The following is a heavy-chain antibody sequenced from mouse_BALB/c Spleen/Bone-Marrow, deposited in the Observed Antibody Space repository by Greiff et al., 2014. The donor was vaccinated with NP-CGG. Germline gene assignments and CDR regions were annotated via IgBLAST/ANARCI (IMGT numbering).Heavy chain of an antibody. D-gene: IGHD2-14*01. CDR1: GYTFTSYV. J-gene: IGHJ4*01. V-gene: IGHV1-14*01. Sequence: EVQLQQSGPELVKPGASVKMSCKASGYTFTSYVMHWVKQKPGQGLEWIGYINSYNDGTNYNEKFKGKATLTSDKSSSTAYMELSSLTSEDSAVYYCAGLGAYYRYGYAMDYWGQGTSVTVSS. CDR3: AGLGAYYRYGYAMDY. CDR2: INSYNDGT.